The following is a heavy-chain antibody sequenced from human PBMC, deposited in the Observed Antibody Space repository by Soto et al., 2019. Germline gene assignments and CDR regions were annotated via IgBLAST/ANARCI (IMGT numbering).Heavy chain of an antibody. CDR2: IYYSGST. CDR3: ASYCSSTSCYNFDY. CDR1: GGSISSGDYY. Sequence: SETLSLTCTVPGGSISSGDYYWSWIRQPPGKGLEWIGYIYYSGSTYYNPSLKSRVTISVDTSKNQFSLKLSSVTAADTAVYYCASYCSSTSCYNFDYWGQGTLVTVSS. V-gene: IGHV4-30-4*01. D-gene: IGHD2-2*02. J-gene: IGHJ4*02.